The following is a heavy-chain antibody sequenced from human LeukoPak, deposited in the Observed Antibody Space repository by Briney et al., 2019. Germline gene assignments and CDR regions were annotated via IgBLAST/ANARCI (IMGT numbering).Heavy chain of an antibody. J-gene: IGHJ3*02. CDR2: INHSGST. CDR3: ARANLKAPFFDI. Sequence: SETLSLTCAVYGGSFSGCYWSWIRQPPGKGLEWIGEINHSGSTNYNPSLKSRVTISVDTSKNQFSLKLSSVTAADTAVYYCARANLKAPFFDIWGQGTMVTVSS. CDR1: GGSFSGCY. V-gene: IGHV4-34*01.